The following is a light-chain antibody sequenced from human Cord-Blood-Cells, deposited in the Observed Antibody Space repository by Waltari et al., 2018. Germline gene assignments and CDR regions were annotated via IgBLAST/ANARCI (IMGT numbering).Light chain of an antibody. V-gene: IGLV3-27*01. CDR3: YSAADNNLWV. Sequence: SYELTQPSSVSVSPGQTARITCSGDVLAKNYARWFQQKPGQAPVLVSYKDSERPSGIPERFSGSSSGTTVTLTISGAQVEDEADYYCYSAADNNLWVFGGGTKLTVL. CDR2: KDS. CDR1: VLAKNY. J-gene: IGLJ3*02.